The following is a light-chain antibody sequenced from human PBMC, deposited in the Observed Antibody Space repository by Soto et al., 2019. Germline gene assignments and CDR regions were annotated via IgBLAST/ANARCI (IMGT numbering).Light chain of an antibody. V-gene: IGLV1-47*01. Sequence: QSVLTQPPSASGTPGQRVTISCSGRSSNIGSNYVYWYQQLPGTAPKLLIYRNNQRPSGVPDRCSGSKSGTAASLAISGLRSEDESDYYCAAWDDSLSGHWVFGGGTQLTVL. CDR3: AAWDDSLSGHWV. CDR2: RNN. CDR1: SSNIGSNY. J-gene: IGLJ3*02.